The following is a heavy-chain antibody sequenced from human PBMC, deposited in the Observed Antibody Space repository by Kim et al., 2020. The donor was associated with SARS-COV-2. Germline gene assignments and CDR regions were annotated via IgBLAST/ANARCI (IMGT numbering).Heavy chain of an antibody. CDR1: GFTFSSYM. V-gene: IGHV3-23*01. J-gene: IGHJ6*02. D-gene: IGHD3-10*01. CDR3: ARRRGYHGSGYMDF. Sequence: GGSLRLSCAASGFTFSSYMMNWVRQPPGKGLEWVSAIDDSGSSTYDADSVEGRFTISRDNSKNTLYLQMNSLRAEDTAVYYCARRRGYHGSGYMDFWGRGTTVTVSS. CDR2: IDDSGSST.